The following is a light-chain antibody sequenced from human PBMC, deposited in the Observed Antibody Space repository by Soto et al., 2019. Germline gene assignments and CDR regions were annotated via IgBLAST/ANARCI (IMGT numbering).Light chain of an antibody. CDR1: SSDVGGYNY. J-gene: IGLJ2*01. Sequence: QSALTQPASVSGSPGQSITISCTGTSSDVGGYNYVSWYQQHPGKAPKLMIYEVSNRPSGVSNRFSGSKSGNTASLTISGPQAEDEAEYYCSSYTSSSTLEVVFGGGTKLTVL. V-gene: IGLV2-14*01. CDR3: SSYTSSSTLEVV. CDR2: EVS.